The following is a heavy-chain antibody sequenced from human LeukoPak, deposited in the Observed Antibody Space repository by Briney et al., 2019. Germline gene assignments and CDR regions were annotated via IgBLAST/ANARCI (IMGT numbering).Heavy chain of an antibody. CDR1: GYTFTSYY. Sequence: ASVKVSCKASGYTFTSYYMHWVRQAPGQGLEWMGIINPSGGSTSYAQKFQGRVTMTEDTSTDTAYVELSSLRSEDTAVYYCATVILVAAVPSYAFDIWGQGTMVTVSS. J-gene: IGHJ3*02. D-gene: IGHD6-25*01. CDR2: INPSGGST. CDR3: ATVILVAAVPSYAFDI. V-gene: IGHV1-46*01.